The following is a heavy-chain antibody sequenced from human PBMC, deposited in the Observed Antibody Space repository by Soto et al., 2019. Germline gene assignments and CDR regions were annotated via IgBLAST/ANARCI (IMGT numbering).Heavy chain of an antibody. CDR3: ASHYDMWSGYLSPVDY. Sequence: PGGSLRLSCTASGFTFSNYAMSWVRQAPGKGLEWISNFDTSGSNIYYADSVKGRFTITSDNSKNSLYLEMNSLRDEDTAVYYCASHYDMWSGYLSPVDYWGQGTLVTVS. J-gene: IGHJ4*02. D-gene: IGHD3-3*01. CDR1: GFTFSNYA. CDR2: FDTSGSNI. V-gene: IGHV3-23*05.